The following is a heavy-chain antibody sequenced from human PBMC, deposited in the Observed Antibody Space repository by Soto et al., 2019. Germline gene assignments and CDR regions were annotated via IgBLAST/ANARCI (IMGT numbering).Heavy chain of an antibody. CDR3: TPQSYRKSGASYSYAMDV. V-gene: IGHV4-30-2*01. Sequence: SETLSLTCAVSGGSISSGGYSWSWIRQPPGKGREWIGYIYQSGSTYYNPSLKSRVTISVERSRNQCSLKLSSVTAADTAVYFSTPQSYRKSGASYSYAMDVWGQGPTVTFS. CDR2: IYQSGST. J-gene: IGHJ6*02. D-gene: IGHD3-16*02. CDR1: GGSISSGGYS.